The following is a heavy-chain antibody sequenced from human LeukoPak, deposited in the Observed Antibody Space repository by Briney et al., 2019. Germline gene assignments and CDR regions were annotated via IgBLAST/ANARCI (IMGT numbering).Heavy chain of an antibody. CDR2: ISWNSGSI. CDR1: GFTFDDYA. J-gene: IGHJ4*02. Sequence: TGGSLRLSCAASGFTFDDYAMHWVRQAPGKGLEWVSGISWNSGSIGCADSVKGRFTISRDNAKNSLYLQMNSLRAEDTALYYCAMSRHYYDSSGYPADYWGQGTLVTVSS. CDR3: AMSRHYYDSSGYPADY. D-gene: IGHD3-22*01. V-gene: IGHV3-9*01.